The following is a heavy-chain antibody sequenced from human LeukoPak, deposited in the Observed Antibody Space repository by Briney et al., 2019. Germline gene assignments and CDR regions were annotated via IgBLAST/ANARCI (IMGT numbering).Heavy chain of an antibody. CDR2: IDPSDSYT. CDR3: ARLGDYGDYDAFDI. D-gene: IGHD4-17*01. J-gene: IGHJ3*02. V-gene: IGHV5-10-1*01. CDR1: GYRFTSYW. Sequence: GESLKISCKGSGYRFTSYWISWVRQMPGKGLEWRGRIDPSDSYTNYSPSFQGHVTISADKSISTAYLQWSSLRASDTAMYYCARLGDYGDYDAFDIWGQGTMVTVSS.